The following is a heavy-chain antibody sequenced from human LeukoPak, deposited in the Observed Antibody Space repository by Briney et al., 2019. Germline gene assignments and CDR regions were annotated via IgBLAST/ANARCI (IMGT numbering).Heavy chain of an antibody. CDR1: GYSISSGYY. Sequence: SETLSLTCTASGYSISSGYYWGWIRQPPGKGLEWIGSIYHSGSTYYNPSLKSRVTISVDTSKNQFSLKLSSVTAADTAVYYCAREYYYDSSGFYWGQGTLVTVSS. D-gene: IGHD3-22*01. CDR2: IYHSGST. J-gene: IGHJ4*02. CDR3: AREYYYDSSGFY. V-gene: IGHV4-38-2*02.